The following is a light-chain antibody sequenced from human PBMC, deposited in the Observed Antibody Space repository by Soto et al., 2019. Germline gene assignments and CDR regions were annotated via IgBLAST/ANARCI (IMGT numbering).Light chain of an antibody. J-gene: IGLJ1*01. CDR3: QSYDSSLSAYV. V-gene: IGLV1-40*01. CDR2: DNS. Sequence: QSVLAQPPSVSGAPGQKVTISCTGSSSNIGAGYDLHWYQQLPGTAPKLLLYDNSNRPSGVPDRFSGSKSGTSASLAITGLQAEDEADYYCQSYDSSLSAYVFXTGTKLTVL. CDR1: SSNIGAGYD.